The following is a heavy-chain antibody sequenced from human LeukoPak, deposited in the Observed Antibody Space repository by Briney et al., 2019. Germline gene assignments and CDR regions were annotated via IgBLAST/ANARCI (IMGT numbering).Heavy chain of an antibody. CDR2: IYTSGST. V-gene: IGHV4-4*07. CDR1: GGSISSYY. D-gene: IGHD3-10*01. J-gene: IGHJ5*02. Sequence: PSETLSLTCTVSGGSISSYYWSWIRQPAGKGLEWIGRIYTSGSTNYNPSLKSRVTMSVDTSKNQFSLKLSSVTAADTAVYYCARGGGVRLPMVRGVNGFKDWFDPWGQGTLVTVSS. CDR3: ARGGGVRLPMVRGVNGFKDWFDP.